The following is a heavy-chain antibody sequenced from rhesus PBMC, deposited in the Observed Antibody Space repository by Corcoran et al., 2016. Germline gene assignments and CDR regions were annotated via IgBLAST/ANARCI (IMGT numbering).Heavy chain of an antibody. J-gene: IGHJ5-1*01. Sequence: QVQLQESGPGLVKPSETLSLTCAVSGGSISSNYWSWIRQSPGKGLEWIGSIYAGSGSTSYTPSLKSRVTISTDTSNIQFSLRLSSVTAADTAVYYCARYLRSTSGIDVWGPGALVTVSS. CDR2: IYAGSGST. CDR3: ARYLRSTSGIDV. V-gene: IGHV4-147*01. CDR1: GGSISSNY. D-gene: IGHD2-15*01.